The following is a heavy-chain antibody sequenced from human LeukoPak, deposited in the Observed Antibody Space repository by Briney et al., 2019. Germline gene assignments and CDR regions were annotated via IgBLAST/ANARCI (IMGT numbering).Heavy chain of an antibody. CDR2: IYYSGST. Sequence: SETLSLTCTVSGGSISSYYWSWIRQPPGKGLEWIGYIYYSGSTNYNPSLKSRVTISVDTSKNQFSLKLSSVTAADTAVYYCARVGYGSGRGGYYFDYWGQGTLVTVSS. D-gene: IGHD3-10*01. CDR1: GGSISSYY. J-gene: IGHJ4*02. V-gene: IGHV4-59*01. CDR3: ARVGYGSGRGGYYFDY.